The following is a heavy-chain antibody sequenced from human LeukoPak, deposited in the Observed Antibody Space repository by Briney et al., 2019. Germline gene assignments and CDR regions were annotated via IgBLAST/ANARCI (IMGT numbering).Heavy chain of an antibody. CDR1: GGSFSGYH. D-gene: IGHD3-22*01. Sequence: SETLSLTCAVYGGSFSGYHWSWIRQPPGKGLEWIREINHSGSTNYNPSLKSRVTISVDTAKNQFSLKLSSVTAADTAVYYCAREVRYYDSSGYRDYYYYMDVWGKGTTVTVSS. V-gene: IGHV4-34*01. CDR2: INHSGST. CDR3: AREVRYYDSSGYRDYYYYMDV. J-gene: IGHJ6*03.